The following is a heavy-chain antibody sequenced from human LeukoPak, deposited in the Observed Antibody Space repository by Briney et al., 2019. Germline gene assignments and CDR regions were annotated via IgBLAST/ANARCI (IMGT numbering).Heavy chain of an antibody. Sequence: PGGSLRLSCAASGFTFTNYWMSWVRQPPGKGLEWVSSISSSSSYIYYADSVKGRFTISRDNAKNSLYLQMNSLRAEDTAVYYCARDVSGWDSYYYYYYMDVWGKGTTVTVSS. J-gene: IGHJ6*03. V-gene: IGHV3-21*01. CDR2: ISSSSSYI. CDR3: ARDVSGWDSYYYYYYMDV. D-gene: IGHD6-19*01. CDR1: GFTFTNYW.